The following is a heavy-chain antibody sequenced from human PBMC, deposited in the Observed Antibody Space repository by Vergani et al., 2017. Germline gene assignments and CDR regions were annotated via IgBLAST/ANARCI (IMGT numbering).Heavy chain of an antibody. CDR3: AKEGTYCSSTSCYTVIIDY. CDR2: ISGSGGNT. Sequence: EVQLLESGGGLVQPGGSLRLSCAASGFTFSSYAMSWVRQVPGKGLEWVSGISGSGGNTYYANSVKGRFTISRDNSKNTLYLQMNSLRAEDTAVYYCAKEGTYCSSTSCYTVIIDYWGQGTLVTVSS. V-gene: IGHV3-23*01. J-gene: IGHJ4*02. D-gene: IGHD2-2*02. CDR1: GFTFSSYA.